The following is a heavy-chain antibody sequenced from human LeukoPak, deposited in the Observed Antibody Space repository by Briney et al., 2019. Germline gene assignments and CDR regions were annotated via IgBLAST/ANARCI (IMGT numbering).Heavy chain of an antibody. Sequence: HPGGSLRLSCAASGFTFSSYGMHWVRQAPGKGLEWVAVISYDGSNKYYADSVKGRFTISRDNSKNTLYLQMNSLRAEDTAVYYCAKGRRYYDSSVPFDYWGQGTLVTVSS. D-gene: IGHD3-22*01. V-gene: IGHV3-30*18. J-gene: IGHJ4*02. CDR2: ISYDGSNK. CDR1: GFTFSSYG. CDR3: AKGRRYYDSSVPFDY.